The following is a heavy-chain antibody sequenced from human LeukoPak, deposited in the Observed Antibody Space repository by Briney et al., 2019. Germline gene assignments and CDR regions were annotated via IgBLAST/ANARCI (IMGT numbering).Heavy chain of an antibody. CDR1: GYTFTSYD. CDR2: MNPNSGNT. J-gene: IGHJ4*02. Sequence: ASVKVSCKASGYTFTSYDINWVRQAPGQGLEWMGWMNPNSGNTGYAQKFQGRVTMTRNTSISTAYMELSSLRSEDTAVYYCARGGYSNYVSDYWGQGTLVTVSS. D-gene: IGHD4-4*01. V-gene: IGHV1-8*01. CDR3: ARGGYSNYVSDY.